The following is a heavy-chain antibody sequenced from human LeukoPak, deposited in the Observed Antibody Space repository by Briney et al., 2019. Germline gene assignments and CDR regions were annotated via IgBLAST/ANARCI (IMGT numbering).Heavy chain of an antibody. J-gene: IGHJ6*03. V-gene: IGHV1-2*06. CDR2: INPNSGGT. CDR1: GYTFTGYY. CDR3: ARGRVYYYYYMDV. Sequence: ASVKVSCKASGYTFTGYYMHWVRQAPGQGLEWMGRINPNSGGTNYAQKFQGRVTMTRDTSSSTAYMELSRLRSDDTAVYYCARGRVYYYYYMDVWGKGTTVTVSS.